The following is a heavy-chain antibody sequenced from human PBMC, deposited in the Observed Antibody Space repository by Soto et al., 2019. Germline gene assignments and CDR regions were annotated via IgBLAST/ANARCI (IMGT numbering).Heavy chain of an antibody. D-gene: IGHD5-12*01. CDR1: GGSISSYH. J-gene: IGHJ5*02. CDR2: IYHSGTT. V-gene: IGHV4-59*12. Sequence: SETLSLTCTVFGGSISSYHWSWIRQPPEKGLEWIGYIYHSGTTYYNPSLKSRITMSVDTSKNQFSLSLTSVTAADTAVYFCARDIPSSGGYDNWLDPWGQGTLVTVSS. CDR3: ARDIPSSGGYDNWLDP.